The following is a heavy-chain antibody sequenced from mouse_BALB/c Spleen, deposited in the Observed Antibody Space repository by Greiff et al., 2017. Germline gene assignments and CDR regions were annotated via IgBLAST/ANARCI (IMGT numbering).Heavy chain of an antibody. CDR3: ARSSYGSSLAWFAY. CDR2: INSNGGST. Sequence: EVQVVESGGGLVQPGGSLKLSCAASGFTFSSYGMSWVRQTPDKRLELVATINSNGGSTYYPDSVKGRFTISRDNAKNTLYLQMSSLKSEDTAMYYCARSSYGSSLAWFAYWGQGTLVTVSA. V-gene: IGHV5-6-3*01. D-gene: IGHD1-1*01. CDR1: GFTFSSYG. J-gene: IGHJ3*01.